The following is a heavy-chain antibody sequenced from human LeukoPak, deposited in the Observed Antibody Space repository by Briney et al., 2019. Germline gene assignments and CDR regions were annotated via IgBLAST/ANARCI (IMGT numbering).Heavy chain of an antibody. J-gene: IGHJ5*02. CDR2: IHDSGST. Sequence: KASETLSLTCTVSGASISSGDYHWNWIRQPPGKGLEWIGFIHDSGSTYYNPSLKSRVSISRDMSKNQRSLMLSSVTAADTAVYYCARGFGAGNYYYGWFDPWGQGTLVSVSS. D-gene: IGHD3-10*01. V-gene: IGHV4-30-4*01. CDR1: GASISSGDYH. CDR3: ARGFGAGNYYYGWFDP.